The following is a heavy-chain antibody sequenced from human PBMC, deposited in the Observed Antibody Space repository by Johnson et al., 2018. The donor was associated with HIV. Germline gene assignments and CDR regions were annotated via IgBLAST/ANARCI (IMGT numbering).Heavy chain of an antibody. Sequence: QVQLVESGGGVVQPGRSLRLSCAASGFTFSRYGIHWVRQAPGKGLEWVAVISNDGSNKYYADSVKGRFTISRDNSKNTLFLQMNSLRAEDTAVYYCARGWVGATLRAFDIWGQGTMVTVSS. CDR1: GFTFSRYG. CDR2: ISNDGSNK. V-gene: IGHV3-30*03. J-gene: IGHJ3*02. CDR3: ARGWVGATLRAFDI. D-gene: IGHD1-26*01.